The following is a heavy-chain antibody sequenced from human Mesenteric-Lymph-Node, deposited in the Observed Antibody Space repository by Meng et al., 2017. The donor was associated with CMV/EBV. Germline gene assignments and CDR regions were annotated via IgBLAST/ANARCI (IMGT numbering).Heavy chain of an antibody. CDR3: ARDPGYSSSSGIFFFDH. D-gene: IGHD6-6*01. CDR2: ISYDGSNK. Sequence: GESLKISCAASGFTFSSYAMHWVRQAPGKGLEWVAVISYDGSNKYYADSVKGRFTISRDNARSSLHLQMDSLRADDTAVYYCARDPGYSSSSGIFFFDHWGQGALVTVSS. CDR1: GFTFSSYA. J-gene: IGHJ4*02. V-gene: IGHV3-30-3*01.